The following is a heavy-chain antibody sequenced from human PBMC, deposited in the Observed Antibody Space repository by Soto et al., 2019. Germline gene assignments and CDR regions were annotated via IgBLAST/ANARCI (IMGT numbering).Heavy chain of an antibody. Sequence: EVQLLESGGGLVQPGGSLRLSCAASGVTFSDYAMNWVRQAPGKGLEWVSSISGSTGHTYYADSVKGRFTISRDNSKNTRFLQMYCLRVEDTAVYYCVKDFHVTAFGGGMTLDYWGHGTLVTVSS. D-gene: IGHD3-16*01. V-gene: IGHV3-23*01. CDR2: ISGSTGHT. CDR1: GVTFSDYA. J-gene: IGHJ4*01. CDR3: VKDFHVTAFGGGMTLDY.